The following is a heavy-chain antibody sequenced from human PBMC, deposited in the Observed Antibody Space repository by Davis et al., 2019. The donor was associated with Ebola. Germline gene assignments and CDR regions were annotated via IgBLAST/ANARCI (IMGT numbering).Heavy chain of an antibody. J-gene: IGHJ5*02. CDR1: GDTVSSAKAA. D-gene: IGHD5-24*01. CDR3: ARDLTMGGFDA. V-gene: IGHV6-1*01. CDR2: TYYRSQWYS. Sequence: MPSETLSLTCAISGDTVSSAKAAWNWIRQSPSSGLSWLGRTYYRSQWYSDYAESVKGRLIINIDASANQFSLQLHSVTVDDTATYYCARDLTMGGFDAWGQGTLVTVSS.